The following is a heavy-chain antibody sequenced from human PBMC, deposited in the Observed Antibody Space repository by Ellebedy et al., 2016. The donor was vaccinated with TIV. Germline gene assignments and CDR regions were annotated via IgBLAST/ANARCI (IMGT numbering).Heavy chain of an antibody. V-gene: IGHV7-4-1*02. J-gene: IGHJ4*02. CDR3: ARDVSLGSGSQIDY. CDR2: INTNTGNP. CDR1: GYTFTTYN. Sequence: ASVKVSCKGSGYTFTTYNLNWVRQAPGQGLEWMGWINTNTGNPTYAQGFTGRFVFSLDTSVSTAYLQISSLKAEDTAVYYCARDVSLGSGSQIDYWGQGTLVTVSS. D-gene: IGHD3-10*01.